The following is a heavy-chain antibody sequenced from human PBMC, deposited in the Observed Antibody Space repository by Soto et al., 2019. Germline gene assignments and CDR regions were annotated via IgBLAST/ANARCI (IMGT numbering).Heavy chain of an antibody. J-gene: IGHJ6*02. CDR2: INPNSGGT. V-gene: IGHV1-2*02. CDR3: AREGDRGVISGSYYGMDV. CDR1: GYTFTGYY. Sequence: ASVKVSCKASGYTFTGYYMHWVRQAPGQGLEWMGWINPNSGGTNYAQKFQGRVTMTRDTSISTAYMELSRLRSDDTAMYYCAREGDRGVISGSYYGMDVWGQGTRVTVSS. D-gene: IGHD3-10*01.